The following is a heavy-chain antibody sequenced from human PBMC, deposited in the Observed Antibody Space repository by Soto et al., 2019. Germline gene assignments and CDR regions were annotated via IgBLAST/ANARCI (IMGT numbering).Heavy chain of an antibody. D-gene: IGHD2-2*01. CDR1: GGTFSSYA. CDR3: AIDPYCSSTSCYAGDAFDI. V-gene: IGHV1-69*06. J-gene: IGHJ3*02. Sequence: GASVKVSCKASGGTFSSYAISWVRQAPGQGLEWMGGIIPIFGTTNYAQKFQGRVTITADKSASTAYMELSSLRSEDTAVYFCAIDPYCSSTSCYAGDAFDIWGQGTMVTVSS. CDR2: IIPIFGTT.